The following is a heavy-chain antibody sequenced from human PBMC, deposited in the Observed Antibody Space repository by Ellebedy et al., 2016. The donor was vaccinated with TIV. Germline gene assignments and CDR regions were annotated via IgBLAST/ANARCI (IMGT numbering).Heavy chain of an antibody. V-gene: IGHV4-31*03. J-gene: IGHJ3*02. CDR1: GGSTSSGGYY. CDR3: ARRRGRGAFDI. Sequence: SETLSLXCTVSGGSTSSGGYYWSWIRQHPGKGLEWIGYIYYSGSTYYNPSLKSRVTISVDTSKNQFSLKLSSVTAADTAVYYCARRRGRGAFDIWGQGTMVTVSS. CDR2: IYYSGST. D-gene: IGHD2-15*01.